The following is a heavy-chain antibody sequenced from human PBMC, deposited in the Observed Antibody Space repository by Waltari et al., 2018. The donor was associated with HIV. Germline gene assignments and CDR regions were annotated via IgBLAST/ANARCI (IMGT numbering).Heavy chain of an antibody. J-gene: IGHJ4*02. CDR1: AYSIGKGDY. V-gene: IGHV4-38-2*01. Sequence: QVQLQESGPGLVQASENLSVTCAVSAYSIGKGDYWGWIRQPTGKGLEWIGNIYHRGSTYYNPSLKSRVTISVDTSKNQFSLKLTSVTAADTAVYYCARGTYGDYFDYWGQGTLVTVSS. CDR2: IYHRGST. D-gene: IGHD4-17*01. CDR3: ARGTYGDYFDY.